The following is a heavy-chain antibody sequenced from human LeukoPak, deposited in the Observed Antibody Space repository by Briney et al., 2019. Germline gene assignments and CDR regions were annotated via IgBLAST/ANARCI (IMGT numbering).Heavy chain of an antibody. Sequence: PGGSLRLSCAASGFTFSSYAMSWVRQAPGKGLEWVSAISGSGGSTYYADSVKGRFTISRDNSKNTLYLQMNSLRAEDTAVYYCPKGSESGYSYGYSYYYYMDVWGKGTTVTVSS. CDR1: GFTFSSYA. CDR2: ISGSGGST. CDR3: PKGSESGYSYGYSYYYYMDV. J-gene: IGHJ6*03. V-gene: IGHV3-23*01. D-gene: IGHD5-18*01.